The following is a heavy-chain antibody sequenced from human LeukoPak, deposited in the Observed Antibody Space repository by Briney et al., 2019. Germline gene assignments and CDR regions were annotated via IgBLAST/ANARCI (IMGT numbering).Heavy chain of an antibody. Sequence: SETLSLSCTVSGGSISSYYWSWVRQPPGKGLEYISDISNSGGTTYNALLEGRITISVDTSKNQVFLKVSSVNASDPAVYYCSKGEPKRYSGYDYNVMVVWGQGTTVSVSS. D-gene: IGHD5-12*01. CDR3: SKGEPKRYSGYDYNVMVV. CDR2: ISNSGGT. V-gene: IGHV4-59*01. J-gene: IGHJ6*02. CDR1: GGSISSYY.